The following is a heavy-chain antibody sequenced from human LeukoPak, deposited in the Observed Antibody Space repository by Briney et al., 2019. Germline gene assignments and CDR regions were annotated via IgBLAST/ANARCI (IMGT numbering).Heavy chain of an antibody. J-gene: IGHJ3*01. Sequence: PSETLSLTCTVSGDSISPHIYYWDWIRQPPGGGLVWVATVYYTGTTYYNPSLQSRVSISIDTSKNQFSLQLWSVAAADTAVYYCARLKALSGHRGAFDVWGQGTMVTVSS. CDR1: GDSISPHIYY. CDR2: VYYTGTT. V-gene: IGHV4-39*01. D-gene: IGHD1-1*01. CDR3: ARLKALSGHRGAFDV.